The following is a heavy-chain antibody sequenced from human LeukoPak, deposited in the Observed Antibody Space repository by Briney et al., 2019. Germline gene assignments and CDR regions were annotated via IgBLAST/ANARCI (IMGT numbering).Heavy chain of an antibody. V-gene: IGHV4-38-2*02. D-gene: IGHD1-26*01. J-gene: IGHJ5*02. CDR1: AYSISDGFV. CDR3: TRLSHVAGAPKVSWFDP. CDR2: IYHSGTS. Sequence: SGTLSLTCTVSAYSISDGFVWGWIRPAPGKGLEWIGSIYHSGTSYYNPSLKSRISMSVATSKNQFSLNLSSVTAADTAVYYCTRLSHVAGAPKVSWFDPWGQGTLVTVSS.